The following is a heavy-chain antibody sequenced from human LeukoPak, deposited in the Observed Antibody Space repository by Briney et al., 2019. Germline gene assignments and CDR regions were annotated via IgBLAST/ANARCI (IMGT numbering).Heavy chain of an antibody. V-gene: IGHV4-34*01. D-gene: IGHD5-12*01. Sequence: AETLSLTCAVSGGSFSGYYLSWIRQPPGKGLEWIGEINHSGSTNYNPSLQHGVTISVDTSKNQFSLLQSYVTAADTAVYYCARHAIVATIYDYWGQRTLVTVPS. CDR2: INHSGST. CDR1: GGSFSGYY. J-gene: IGHJ4*02. CDR3: ARHAIVATIYDY.